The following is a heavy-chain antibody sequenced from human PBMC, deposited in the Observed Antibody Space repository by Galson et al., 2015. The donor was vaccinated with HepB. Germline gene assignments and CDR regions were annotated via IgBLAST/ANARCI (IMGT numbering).Heavy chain of an antibody. CDR2: ISVNGGST. D-gene: IGHD5-12*01. Sequence: SLRLSCAASAFAFSSHAMGWVRQAPGKGLEWVSSISVNGGSTYYADSVKGRFTISRDNSKNTLYLQMNSLRAEDTALYFCTKGGGYDRYFDYWGQGTLVTVSS. CDR3: TKGGGYDRYFDY. CDR1: AFAFSSHA. J-gene: IGHJ4*02. V-gene: IGHV3-23*01.